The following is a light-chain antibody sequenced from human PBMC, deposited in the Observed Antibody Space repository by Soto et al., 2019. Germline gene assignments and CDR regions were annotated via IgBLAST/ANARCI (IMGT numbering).Light chain of an antibody. CDR2: WAS. J-gene: IGKJ4*01. Sequence: DIVMTQSPVSLAVSMGERATINCKSSQSVLYSSNNKNYLAWYQQKPGQPPKLLIYWASTRESGVPDRFSGSGSGTDFTLTISSLQAEDVAVYYCQQDYSTPLTFRGRTKVEIK. CDR3: QQDYSTPLT. CDR1: QSVLYSSNNKNY. V-gene: IGKV4-1*01.